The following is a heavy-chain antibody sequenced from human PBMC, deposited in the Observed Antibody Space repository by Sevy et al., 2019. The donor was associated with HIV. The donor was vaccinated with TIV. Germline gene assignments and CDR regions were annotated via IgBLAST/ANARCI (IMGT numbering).Heavy chain of an antibody. CDR1: GFTFSDFY. CDR2: ISSGSTYT. D-gene: IGHD1-7*01. J-gene: IGHJ4*02. V-gene: IGHV3-11*06. Sequence: GGSLRLSCEVSGFTFSDFYMRWIRQAPGKGLEWVSDISSGSTYTKSADSVKGRFIISRDNAKNSLYLQMNSLRVEDTAVYYCARDRRNYAGQYFDYWGQGTLVTVSS. CDR3: ARDRRNYAGQYFDY.